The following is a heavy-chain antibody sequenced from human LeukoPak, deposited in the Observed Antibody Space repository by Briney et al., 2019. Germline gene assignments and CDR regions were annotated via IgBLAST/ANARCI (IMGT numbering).Heavy chain of an antibody. J-gene: IGHJ4*02. V-gene: IGHV1-46*01. Sequence: ASVEVSCKASGYTFTSYYMNWLRQAPGQGLGWKGIINPSGGSTTYAQKFQGRVTMTRDMSTSTVYMELSSLRSEDTAGYYCARAGPPTSNYDSWSGYFFWGQGTLVTVSS. CDR3: ARAGPPTSNYDSWSGYFF. CDR1: GYTFTSYY. CDR2: INPSGGST. D-gene: IGHD3-3*01.